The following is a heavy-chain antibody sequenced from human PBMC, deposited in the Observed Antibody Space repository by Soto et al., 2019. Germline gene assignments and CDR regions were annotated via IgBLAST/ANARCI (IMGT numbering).Heavy chain of an antibody. D-gene: IGHD5-12*01. CDR3: AKSPTRPVDIVATITGYYYYYMDV. V-gene: IGHV3-23*01. J-gene: IGHJ6*03. Sequence: PGGSLRLSCAASGFTFSSYAMSWVRQAPGKGLEWVSAISGSGGSTYYADSVKGRFTISRDNSKNTLYLQMNSLRAEDTAVYYCAKSPTRPVDIVATITGYYYYYMDVWGKGTTVTVSS. CDR2: ISGSGGST. CDR1: GFTFSSYA.